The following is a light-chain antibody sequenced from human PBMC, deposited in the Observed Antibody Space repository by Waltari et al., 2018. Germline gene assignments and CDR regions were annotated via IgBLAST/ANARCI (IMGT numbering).Light chain of an antibody. V-gene: IGKV1-39*01. CDR2: AAS. CDR3: QQNYYTPWT. CDR1: QSISTY. Sequence: DIQMTQSPSSLSASVGDRVTITCRASQSISTYLNWYQQKPGKAPKLLIYAASNLQSGVPSRFSGNRSGTDFTLSISSLQPEDFATYYCQQNYYTPWTFGQGTKVEI. J-gene: IGKJ1*01.